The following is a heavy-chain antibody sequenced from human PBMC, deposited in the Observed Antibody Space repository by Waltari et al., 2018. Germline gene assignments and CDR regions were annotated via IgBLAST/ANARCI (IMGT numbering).Heavy chain of an antibody. V-gene: IGHV1-8*01. CDR1: GYTFTSYD. J-gene: IGHJ6*02. CDR2: MNPNRGNT. Sequence: QVQLVQSGAEVKKPGASVKVSCKASGYTFTSYDINWVRQATGQGLEWMGWMNPNRGNTGYAQKFQGRVTMTRNTSISTAYMELSSLRSEDTAVYYCARVNYYYYGMDVWGQGTTVTVSS. CDR3: ARVNYYYYGMDV.